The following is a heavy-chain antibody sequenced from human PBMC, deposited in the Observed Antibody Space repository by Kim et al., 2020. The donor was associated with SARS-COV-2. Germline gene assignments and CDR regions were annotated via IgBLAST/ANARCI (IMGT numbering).Heavy chain of an antibody. D-gene: IGHD5-18*01. V-gene: IGHV3-30*04. CDR3: ATVDTAMAGGGLFDY. J-gene: IGHJ4*02. Sequence: GGSLRLSCAASGFTFSSYAMHWVRQAPGKGLEWVAVISYDGSNKYYVDSVKGRFTISRDNSKNTLYLQMNSLRAEDTAVYYCATVDTAMAGGGLFDYWGQGTLVTVSS. CDR1: GFTFSSYA. CDR2: ISYDGSNK.